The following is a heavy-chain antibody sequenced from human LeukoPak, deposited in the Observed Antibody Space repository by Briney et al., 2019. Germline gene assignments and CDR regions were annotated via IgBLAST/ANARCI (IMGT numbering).Heavy chain of an antibody. V-gene: IGHV3-74*01. CDR3: AREVSGSSLDY. D-gene: IGHD5-12*01. CDR1: GFTFSSYW. Sequence: GGSLRLSCAASGFTFSSYWMHWVRQAPGKGLVWVSRINSDGSSTSYADSVKGRFTISRDNSKNTLYLQMNSLRAEDTAVYYCAREVSGSSLDYWGQGTLVTVSS. J-gene: IGHJ4*02. CDR2: INSDGSST.